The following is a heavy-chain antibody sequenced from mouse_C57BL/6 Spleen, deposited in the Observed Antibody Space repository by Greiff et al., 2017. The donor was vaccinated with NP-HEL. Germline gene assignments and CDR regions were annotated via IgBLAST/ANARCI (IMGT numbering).Heavy chain of an antibody. Sequence: QVQLQQPGAELVKPGASVKLSCQASGYTFTSYWMQWVKQRPGPGLEWIGEIAPSDSYTNYNPKFKGKATLTVDTSSSTAYMQLSSLTSEDSAVYYCARAYYGNPVNYWGQGTTLTVSS. V-gene: IGHV1-50*01. D-gene: IGHD2-10*01. CDR3: ARAYYGNPVNY. J-gene: IGHJ2*01. CDR1: GYTFTSYW. CDR2: IAPSDSYT.